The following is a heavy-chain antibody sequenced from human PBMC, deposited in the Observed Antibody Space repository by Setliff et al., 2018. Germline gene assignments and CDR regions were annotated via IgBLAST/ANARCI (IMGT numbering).Heavy chain of an antibody. V-gene: IGHV4-39*07. Sequence: SETLSLTCTVSGGSLTGRSNYWGWIRQPPGKGLQWIGTIYYSGSTYYNPSLKSRVTISVHTSQNQFSLKLSSVTAADTAVHYCARGLKSRPFVFYHHYMDVWGKGTTVTVSS. CDR2: IYYSGST. CDR1: GGSLTGRSNY. CDR3: ARGLKSRPFVFYHHYMDV. J-gene: IGHJ6*03. D-gene: IGHD3-16*01.